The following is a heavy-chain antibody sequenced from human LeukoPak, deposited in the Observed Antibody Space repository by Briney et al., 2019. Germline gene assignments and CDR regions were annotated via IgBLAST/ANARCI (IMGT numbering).Heavy chain of an antibody. CDR1: GGSISSGGYY. Sequence: PSETLSLTCTVPGGSISSGGYYWSWIRQHPGKGLEWIGHIYYSGSIYYNPSLKSRVTISKDTSKNQFSLKVSSVTAADTAVYYCARDSYFGESPFDYWGQGTLVTVSS. J-gene: IGHJ4*02. CDR2: IYYSGSI. CDR3: ARDSYFGESPFDY. V-gene: IGHV4-31*03. D-gene: IGHD3-10*01.